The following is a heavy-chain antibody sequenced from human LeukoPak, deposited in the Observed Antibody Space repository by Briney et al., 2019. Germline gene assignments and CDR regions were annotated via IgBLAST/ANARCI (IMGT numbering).Heavy chain of an antibody. CDR2: INPSNGNP. V-gene: IGHV7-4-1*02. CDR1: GYTFTTYA. J-gene: IGHJ4*02. Sequence: ASVKVSCKASGYTFTTYAINWVRQAPGQGLEWVGWINPSNGNPTYAQGFTGRFVFSLDTSVSTAFLHISSLQIEDTAVYYCARDTPDGRVTKFDYWGQGTLVTVSS. CDR3: ARDTPDGRVTKFDY. D-gene: IGHD4-17*01.